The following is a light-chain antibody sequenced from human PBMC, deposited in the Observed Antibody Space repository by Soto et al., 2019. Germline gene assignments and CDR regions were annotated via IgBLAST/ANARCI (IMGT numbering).Light chain of an antibody. CDR1: SSNIGSNT. J-gene: IGLJ7*01. Sequence: VVTQPPSASGTPGQRVTISCSGSSSNIGSNTVNWYQQLPGTAPKLLIYSNNQRPSGVPDRFSGSKSGTSASLAISGLQSEDEADYYCAAWDDSLNGPVFGGGTQLTVL. CDR3: AAWDDSLNGPV. V-gene: IGLV1-44*01. CDR2: SNN.